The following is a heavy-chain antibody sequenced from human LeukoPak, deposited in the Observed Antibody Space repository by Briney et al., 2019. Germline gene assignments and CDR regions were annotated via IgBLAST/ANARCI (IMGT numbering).Heavy chain of an antibody. CDR2: IYYSGST. CDR3: ARVGRAYDILAGYYHNWFDP. D-gene: IGHD3-9*01. CDR1: GGSFSSGDYY. V-gene: IGHV4-30-4*01. J-gene: IGHJ5*02. Sequence: SETLSLTCTVSGGSFSSGDYYWSWIRQPPGKGLEWIGYIYYSGSTYYNPSLKSRVTISVDTSKNQFSLKLSSVTAADTAVYYCARVGRAYDILAGYYHNWFDPWGQGTLVTVSS.